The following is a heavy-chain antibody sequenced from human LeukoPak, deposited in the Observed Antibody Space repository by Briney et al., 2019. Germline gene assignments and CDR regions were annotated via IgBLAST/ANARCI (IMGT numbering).Heavy chain of an antibody. V-gene: IGHV1-2*02. J-gene: IGHJ3*02. CDR2: INPNSGGT. D-gene: IGHD3-10*01. CDR3: ARGSVKAGGAFDI. CDR1: GYTFTGYY. Sequence: ASVKVSCKASGYTFTGYYMHWVRQAPGQGLEGMGWINPNSGGTNYAQKFQGRVTMTRDTSISTAYMELSRLRSDDTAVYYCARGSVKAGGAFDIWGQGTMVTVSS.